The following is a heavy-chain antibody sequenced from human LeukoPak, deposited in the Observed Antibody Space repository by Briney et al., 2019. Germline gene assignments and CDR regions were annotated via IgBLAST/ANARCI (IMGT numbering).Heavy chain of an antibody. J-gene: IGHJ3*02. V-gene: IGHV4-61*01. CDR2: IYYSGST. Sequence: PSETLSLTCTVSGGSVSSGSYYWSWIRQPPGMGLEWIVCIYYSGSTNYNPSLKSRVTISVDTSKNQFSLKLSSVTAADTAVYYCARGEYDFWSGNAFDIWGQGTMVTVSS. CDR3: ARGEYDFWSGNAFDI. CDR1: GGSVSSGSYY. D-gene: IGHD3-3*01.